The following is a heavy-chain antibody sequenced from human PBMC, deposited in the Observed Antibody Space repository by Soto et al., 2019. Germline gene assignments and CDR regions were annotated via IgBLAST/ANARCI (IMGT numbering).Heavy chain of an antibody. V-gene: IGHV1-46*03. CDR2: INPFDGSR. CDR3: SRVDPGETSPFDH. CDR1: GYIFTSYY. Sequence: ASVKVSCKASGYIFTSYYLHWVRQAPGQGLEWMGWINPFDGSRMFAQSFQGRVTFTRDTSTSTVYMELSGLRSDDTAVYYCSRVDPGETSPFDHWGHGTLVTDS. J-gene: IGHJ4*03. D-gene: IGHD3-10*01.